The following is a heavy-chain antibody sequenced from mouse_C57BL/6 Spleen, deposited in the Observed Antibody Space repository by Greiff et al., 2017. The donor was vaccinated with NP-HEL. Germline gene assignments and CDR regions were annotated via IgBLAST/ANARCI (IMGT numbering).Heavy chain of an antibody. CDR3: ATYYGSSYDYAMDY. Sequence: QVQLQQSGAELAKPGASVKLSCKASGYTFTSYWMHWVKQRPGQGLEWIGYINPSRGYTKYNQKLKDKATLTADKSSSTAYMQLSSLTYEDSAVYYCATYYGSSYDYAMDYWGQGTSVTVSS. J-gene: IGHJ4*01. CDR2: INPSRGYT. D-gene: IGHD1-1*01. CDR1: GYTFTSYW. V-gene: IGHV1-7*01.